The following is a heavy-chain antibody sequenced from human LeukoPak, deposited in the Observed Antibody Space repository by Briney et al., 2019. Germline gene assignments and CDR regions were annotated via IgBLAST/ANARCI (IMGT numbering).Heavy chain of an antibody. V-gene: IGHV4-34*01. D-gene: IGHD2-2*01. Sequence: SETLSLTCAVYGASFSGYYWSWIRQPPGKGLEWIGQINHTGSTNYNPSVKGRVTISVDTSKRQISLKLTSVTAADPDVYCCARFCCSSTSCYVCAGTNAFDIWGQGTMVTVSS. CDR1: GASFSGYY. CDR2: INHTGST. CDR3: ARFCCSSTSCYVCAGTNAFDI. J-gene: IGHJ3*02.